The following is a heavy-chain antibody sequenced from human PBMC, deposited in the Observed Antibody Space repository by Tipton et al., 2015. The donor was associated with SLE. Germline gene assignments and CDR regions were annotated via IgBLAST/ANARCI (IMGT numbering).Heavy chain of an antibody. Sequence: TLSLTCAVYGGSFSGYYWSWIRQPPGKGLEWIGEINHSRSTNYNPSLKSRVTISVDTSKNQFSLKLSSVTAADTAVYYCARVSGSSPQVDYWGQGTLVTVSS. D-gene: IGHD6-6*01. CDR1: GGSFSGYY. V-gene: IGHV4-34*01. CDR3: ARVSGSSPQVDY. J-gene: IGHJ4*02. CDR2: INHSRST.